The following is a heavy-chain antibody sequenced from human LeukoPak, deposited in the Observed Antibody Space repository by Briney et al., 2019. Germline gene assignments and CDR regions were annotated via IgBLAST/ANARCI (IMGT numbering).Heavy chain of an antibody. V-gene: IGHV3-23*01. CDR2: ISGSGGST. CDR3: AKTHRTYYYDSSGYNDAFDI. J-gene: IGHJ3*02. Sequence: GGSLRLSCAASGFTFSDTWMHWVRQAPGEGLVWVSAISGSGGSTYYADSVKGRFTISRDNSKNTLYLQMNSLRAEDTAVYYCAKTHRTYYYDSSGYNDAFDIWGQGTMVTVSS. CDR1: GFTFSDTW. D-gene: IGHD3-22*01.